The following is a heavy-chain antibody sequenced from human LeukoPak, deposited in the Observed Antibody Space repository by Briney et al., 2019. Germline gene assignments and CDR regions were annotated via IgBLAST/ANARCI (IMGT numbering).Heavy chain of an antibody. CDR2: ISGSGGST. CDR1: GFTFSSYA. Sequence: GGSLRLSCAASGFTFSSYAISWVRQAPGKGLEWVSAISGSGGSTYYADSVKGRFTISRDNSKNTLYLQMNSLRAEDTAVYYCAKAYLTDIVVVVAADYWGRGTLVTVSS. J-gene: IGHJ4*02. D-gene: IGHD2-15*01. V-gene: IGHV3-23*01. CDR3: AKAYLTDIVVVVAADY.